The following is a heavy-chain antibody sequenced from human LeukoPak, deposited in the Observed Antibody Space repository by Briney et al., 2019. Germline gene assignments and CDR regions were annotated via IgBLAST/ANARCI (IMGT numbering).Heavy chain of an antibody. CDR1: GYTFTSYG. Sequence: ASVKVSCKASGYTFTSYGISWVRQAPGQGLEWMGWISAYNGNTNYAQKLQGRVTMTTDTSTSTAYMELRSLRSDDTAVYYCARGEYSSSPPYYYYYGMDVWGQGTTVTVSS. D-gene: IGHD6-6*01. V-gene: IGHV1-18*01. CDR2: ISAYNGNT. CDR3: ARGEYSSSPPYYYYYGMDV. J-gene: IGHJ6*02.